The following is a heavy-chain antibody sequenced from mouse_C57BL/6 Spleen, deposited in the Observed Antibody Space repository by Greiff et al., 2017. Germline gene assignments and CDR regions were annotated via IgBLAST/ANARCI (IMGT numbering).Heavy chain of an antibody. J-gene: IGHJ3*01. CDR3: ARDDYYGSSYGFAY. V-gene: IGHV5-4*01. D-gene: IGHD1-1*01. Sequence: EVMLVESGGGLVKPGGSLKLSCAASGFTFSSYAMSWVRQTPEKRLEWVATISDGGSYTYYPDNVKGRFTISRDNAKNNLYLQMSHLKSEDTAMYYCARDDYYGSSYGFAYWGQGTLVTVSA. CDR2: ISDGGSYT. CDR1: GFTFSSYA.